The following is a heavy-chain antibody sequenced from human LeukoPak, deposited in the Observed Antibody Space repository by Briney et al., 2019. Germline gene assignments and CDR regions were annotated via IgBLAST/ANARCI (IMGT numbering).Heavy chain of an antibody. J-gene: IGHJ4*02. V-gene: IGHV1-18*01. Sequence: GASVKVSCKASGYTFTSYGISWVRQAPGQGLEWMGWISAYNGNTNYAQKLQGRVTMITDTSTSTAYMELRSLRSDDTAVYYCARGGGGTYCSGGSCYSNDYWGQGTLVTVSS. CDR1: GYTFTSYG. CDR2: ISAYNGNT. CDR3: ARGGGGTYCSGGSCYSNDY. D-gene: IGHD2-15*01.